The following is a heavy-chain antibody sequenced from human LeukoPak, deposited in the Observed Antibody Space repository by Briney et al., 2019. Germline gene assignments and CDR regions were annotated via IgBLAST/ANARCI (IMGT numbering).Heavy chain of an antibody. Sequence: SETLSLTCTVSGGSISSGSYYWSWIRQPAGKGLEWIGRIYTSGSTNYNPSLKSRVTISVDRSKNQSSLKLSSVTAADTAVYYCARRVGTTVTTYFDFWGQGTLVTVSS. CDR2: IYTSGST. CDR1: GGSISSGSYY. V-gene: IGHV4-61*02. D-gene: IGHD4-11*01. CDR3: ARRVGTTVTTYFDF. J-gene: IGHJ4*02.